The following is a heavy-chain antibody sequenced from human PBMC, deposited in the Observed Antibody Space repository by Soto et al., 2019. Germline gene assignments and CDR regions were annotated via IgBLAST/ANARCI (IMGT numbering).Heavy chain of an antibody. V-gene: IGHV3-30*18. Sequence: GGPLRLSCAASGFIFSGFGMHWVRQAPGKGLEWVALISYDGSNKYYADSVKGRFTLSRDNSKSTLYLQMNSLRTEDTAVYYCAKDGSYGSGSSLDFWGQGTLVTVSS. CDR1: GFIFSGFG. J-gene: IGHJ4*02. D-gene: IGHD3-10*01. CDR2: ISYDGSNK. CDR3: AKDGSYGSGSSLDF.